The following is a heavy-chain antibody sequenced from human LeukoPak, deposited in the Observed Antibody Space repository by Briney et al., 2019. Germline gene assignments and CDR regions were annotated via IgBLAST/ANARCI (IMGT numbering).Heavy chain of an antibody. D-gene: IGHD3-16*01. Sequence: PGRSLRLSCAASGFTFSSYGMHWVRQAPGKGLEWVAVIWYDGSNKYYADSVKGRFTISRDNSKNTLYLQMNSLRAEDTAVYYCAKGGSRFDYWSQGTLVTVSS. CDR3: AKGGSRFDY. CDR2: IWYDGSNK. J-gene: IGHJ4*02. V-gene: IGHV3-33*06. CDR1: GFTFSSYG.